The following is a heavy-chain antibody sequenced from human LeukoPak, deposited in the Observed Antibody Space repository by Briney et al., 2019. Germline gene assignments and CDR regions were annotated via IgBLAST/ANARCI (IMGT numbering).Heavy chain of an antibody. CDR1: GGSISSYY. V-gene: IGHV4-39*07. Sequence: SETLSLTCTVSGGSISSYYWGWIRQPPGKGLEWIGSIYYSGSTYYNPSLKSRVTISVDTSKNQFSLKLSSVTAADTAVYYCARDPGEWELLSDAFDIWGQGTMVTVSS. J-gene: IGHJ3*02. CDR3: ARDPGEWELLSDAFDI. CDR2: IYYSGST. D-gene: IGHD1-26*01.